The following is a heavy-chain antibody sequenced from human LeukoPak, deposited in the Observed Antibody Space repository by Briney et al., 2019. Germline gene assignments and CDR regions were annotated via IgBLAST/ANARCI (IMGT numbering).Heavy chain of an antibody. D-gene: IGHD5-18*01. CDR2: VYYSGSS. CDR3: ARQVGPFMLPFGYSYGQTGYYFDY. J-gene: IGHJ4*02. V-gene: IGHV4-39*01. Sequence: SETPSLTCTVSGGSISSSSYYWGWIRQPPGEGLEWIGCVYYSGSSSYNPSLKSRVTISVDTSKNQFSLTLSSVTAADTAVYYCARQVGPFMLPFGYSYGQTGYYFDYWGQGTLVTVSS. CDR1: GGSISSSSYY.